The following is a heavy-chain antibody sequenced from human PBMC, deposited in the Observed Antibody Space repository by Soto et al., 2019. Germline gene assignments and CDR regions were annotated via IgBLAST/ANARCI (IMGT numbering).Heavy chain of an antibody. V-gene: IGHV3-23*01. Sequence: PGGSLRLSCAASGFTFSSYAMSWVRQAPGKGLEWVSAISGSGGSTYYADSVKGRFTISRDNSKNTLYLQMNSLRAEDTAVYYCAKERVLRYFDWLLSGFDYWGQGTLVTVSS. CDR1: GFTFSSYA. J-gene: IGHJ4*02. CDR3: AKERVLRYFDWLLSGFDY. D-gene: IGHD3-9*01. CDR2: ISGSGGST.